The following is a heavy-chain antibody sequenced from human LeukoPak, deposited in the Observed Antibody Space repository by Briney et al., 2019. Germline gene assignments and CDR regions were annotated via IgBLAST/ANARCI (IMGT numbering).Heavy chain of an antibody. CDR2: ISGSGSTT. J-gene: IGHJ2*01. D-gene: IGHD4-17*01. Sequence: GMSLRLSCAASGVTLSPYGMNWVRQAPGQGLEWVSYISGSGSTTYYADSVQGRFTISRDNAKNSLYLQMNSLRAEDTAVYYCARDYGDYWWYFDLWGRGTLVTVSS. CDR1: GVTLSPYG. CDR3: ARDYGDYWWYFDL. V-gene: IGHV3-48*04.